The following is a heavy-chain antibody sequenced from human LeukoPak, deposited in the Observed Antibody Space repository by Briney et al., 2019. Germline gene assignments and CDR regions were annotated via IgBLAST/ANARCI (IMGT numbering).Heavy chain of an antibody. CDR2: MYYSGST. V-gene: IGHV4-59*01. Sequence: SETLSLTCTVSGGSISSYYWSWIQQPPGKGLEWIGYMYYSGSTNNNPSLKSRVTISVDTSKNQFSLKLSSVTAADTAIYYCARGYGDYWGQGTLVTVSS. CDR1: GGSISSYY. CDR3: ARGYGDY. D-gene: IGHD4-17*01. J-gene: IGHJ4*02.